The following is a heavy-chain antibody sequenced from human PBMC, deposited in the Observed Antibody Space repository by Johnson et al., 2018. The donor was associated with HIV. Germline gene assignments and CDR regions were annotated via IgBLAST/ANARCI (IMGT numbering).Heavy chain of an antibody. V-gene: IGHV3-11*04. D-gene: IGHD2-15*01. CDR1: GFTFSDYY. CDR2: ISVSGDPI. J-gene: IGHJ3*02. Sequence: QVQLVESGGRLVKPGGSLRLSCVASGFTFSDYYMSWIRQAPGKGLEWVSYISVSGDPIYSADSVQGRFTTSRDNAKKSLCLQMDSLRAEDTAVYYCARSKDCSVGTCPDGFDIWGQGTMVIVSS. CDR3: ARSKDCSVGTCPDGFDI.